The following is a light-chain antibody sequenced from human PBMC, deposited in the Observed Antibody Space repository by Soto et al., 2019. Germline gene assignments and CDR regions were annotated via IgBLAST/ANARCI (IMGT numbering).Light chain of an antibody. V-gene: IGKV3-11*01. CDR3: QQRSNWPRFA. CDR1: QSVSSY. J-gene: IGKJ3*01. Sequence: ELVLTQSPATLSLSQGARATLSCRASQSVSSYLAWYQQKPGQAPRLLIYDASNRATGIPTRFSGSGSGTAFTLTISSLEPADFAFYYCQQRSNWPRFAFGPGTKVDIK. CDR2: DAS.